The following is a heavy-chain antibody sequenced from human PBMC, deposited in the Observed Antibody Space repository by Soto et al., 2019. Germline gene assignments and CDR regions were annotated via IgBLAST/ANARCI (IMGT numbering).Heavy chain of an antibody. Sequence: ASVKVSCKAPGYSFRSYGISWVRQAPGQGLEWLGWISAYDGDTSYVQKVKGRVTMTTDTPTSTAYMELRSLRSDDTAVYYCVRDTRSRYIFGESSKLDSWGQGTLVTVSS. CDR3: VRDTRSRYIFGESSKLDS. V-gene: IGHV1-18*01. J-gene: IGHJ4*02. CDR1: GYSFRSYG. CDR2: ISAYDGDT. D-gene: IGHD3-10*02.